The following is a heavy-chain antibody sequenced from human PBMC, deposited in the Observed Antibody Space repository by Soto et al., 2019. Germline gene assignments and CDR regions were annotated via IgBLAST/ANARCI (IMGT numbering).Heavy chain of an antibody. J-gene: IGHJ4*02. CDR3: ARVRSPGAGKYYFDY. D-gene: IGHD3-10*01. CDR1: GGSISSYY. CDR2: IYYSGST. Sequence: ASETLSLTCTVSGGSISSYYWSWIRQPPGKGLEWIGYIYYSGSTNYNPSLKSRVTISVDTSKNQFSLKLSSVTAADTAVYYCARVRSPGAGKYYFDYWGQGTLVTVSS. V-gene: IGHV4-59*01.